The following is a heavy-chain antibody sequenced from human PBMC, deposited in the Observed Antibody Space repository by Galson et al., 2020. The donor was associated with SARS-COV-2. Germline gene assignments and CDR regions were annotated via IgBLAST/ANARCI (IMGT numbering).Heavy chain of an antibody. CDR3: TRGPSHYMDV. V-gene: IGHV4-31*03. Sequence: SETLSLTYSVSDASISSGYSYWSWIRQHPGKGLEWIRYIHYSGTTYYNPSLKSRVTISLDTSKNQFSLMLNSVTAADTAVYYCTRGPSHYMDVWGKGTTVTVSS. CDR2: IHYSGTT. J-gene: IGHJ6*03. CDR1: DASISSGYSY.